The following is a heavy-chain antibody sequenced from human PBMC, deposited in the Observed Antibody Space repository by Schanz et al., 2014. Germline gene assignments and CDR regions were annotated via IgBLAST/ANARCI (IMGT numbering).Heavy chain of an antibody. V-gene: IGHV4-59*01. Sequence: QVQLQESGPGLVKPSETLSLTCTVSGGSISNYHWSRIQQPPGKGLEWLGYIYSSGNTNYNPSLKRRVTISVDTSKIHFSLTLSSVAAADTAVYYCARAGYCTSVSCSLFVSDYWGQGTLVTVSS. J-gene: IGHJ4*02. CDR2: IYSSGNT. D-gene: IGHD2-2*03. CDR3: ARAGYCTSVSCSLFVSDY. CDR1: GGSISNYH.